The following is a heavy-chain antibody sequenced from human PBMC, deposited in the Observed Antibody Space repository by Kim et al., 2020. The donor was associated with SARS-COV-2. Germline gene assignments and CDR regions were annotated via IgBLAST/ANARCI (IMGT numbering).Heavy chain of an antibody. CDR1: GGSISSSSYY. CDR2: IYYSGST. D-gene: IGHD1-26*01. J-gene: IGHJ4*02. V-gene: IGHV4-39*07. Sequence: SETLSLTCTVSGGSISSSSYYWGWIRQPPGKGLEWIGSIYYSGSTYYNPSLKSRVTISVDTSKNQFSLKLSSVTAADTAVYYCASIPPELKLDNWGQGTLVTVSS. CDR3: ASIPPELKLDN.